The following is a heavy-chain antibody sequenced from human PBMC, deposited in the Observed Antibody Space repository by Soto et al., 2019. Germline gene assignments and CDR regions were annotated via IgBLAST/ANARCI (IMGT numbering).Heavy chain of an antibody. Sequence: QVQLVQSGAEVKKPGASVKVSCKASGYTFTSYGISWVRQAPGQGLEWMGWISAYNGNTNYAQKLQGRVTMTTDTSTSKALMEVRSRRTGDTAVYYCASDRGYTSDYWGQGPLVPVSS. D-gene: IGHD6-13*01. V-gene: IGHV1-18*01. CDR3: ASDRGYTSDY. J-gene: IGHJ4*02. CDR2: ISAYNGNT. CDR1: GYTFTSYG.